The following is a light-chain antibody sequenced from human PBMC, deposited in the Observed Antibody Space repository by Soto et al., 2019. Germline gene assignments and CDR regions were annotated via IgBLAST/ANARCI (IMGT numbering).Light chain of an antibody. Sequence: DIVMTQSPDSLAVSLGERATINGKSIQMVLSGSNNKNCLAWYQQKPGQPRKLLIYWASTRESGVPDRFSGSGSGTDFTLTINSLQAEDVAVYYCQQYYTTPLTFGGGTKVDIK. CDR2: WAS. CDR3: QQYYTTPLT. J-gene: IGKJ4*01. V-gene: IGKV4-1*01. CDR1: QMVLSGSNNKNC.